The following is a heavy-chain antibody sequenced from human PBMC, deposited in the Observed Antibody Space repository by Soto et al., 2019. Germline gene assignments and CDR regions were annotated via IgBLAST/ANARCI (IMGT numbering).Heavy chain of an antibody. Sequence: EVQLVESGGGLVKPGGSLRLSCAASGFTFSNAWMSWVRQAPGKGLEWVGRIKSKTDGGTTDYAAPVKGRFTISRDDSKNTLYLQMNSLKTEDTAVYYCTTDGTVTTAAFDIWGQGTMVTVSS. CDR1: GFTFSNAW. D-gene: IGHD4-17*01. V-gene: IGHV3-15*01. J-gene: IGHJ3*02. CDR2: IKSKTDGGTT. CDR3: TTDGTVTTAAFDI.